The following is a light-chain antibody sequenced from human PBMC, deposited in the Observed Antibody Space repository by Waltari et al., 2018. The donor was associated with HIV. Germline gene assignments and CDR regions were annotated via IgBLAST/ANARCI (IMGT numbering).Light chain of an antibody. V-gene: IGLV1-47*01. J-gene: IGLJ2*01. CDR3: AAWDDSLHVV. Sequence: QSVLTQPPSASGTPGQRVTISCSGSSSNIGSNYVYWYQQLPGTAPKLLIYRNNQRPSGVPALFSGSKSGTSASLAISGLRSEDEADYYCAAWDDSLHVVFGGGTKLTVL. CDR1: SSNIGSNY. CDR2: RNN.